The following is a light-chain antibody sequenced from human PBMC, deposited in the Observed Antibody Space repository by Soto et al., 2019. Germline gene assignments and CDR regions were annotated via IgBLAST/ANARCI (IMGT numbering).Light chain of an antibody. J-gene: IGKJ4*01. CDR1: QGVSGN. CDR3: QKYNSALHT. Sequence: EIQMTQSPSSLSVSLGDRATISCRASQGVSGNLAWFQQKPGNAPKLLIYAASTRESGVPSRFSGSGSGTEFTLTVSSLQPEDFAIYYCQKYNSALHTFGGGTRVELK. V-gene: IGKV1-27*01. CDR2: AAS.